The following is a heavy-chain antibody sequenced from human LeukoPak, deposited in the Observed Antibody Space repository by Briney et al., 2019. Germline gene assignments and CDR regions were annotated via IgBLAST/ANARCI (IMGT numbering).Heavy chain of an antibody. J-gene: IGHJ6*02. CDR1: GYTFTSYG. D-gene: IGHD3-3*01. V-gene: IGHV1-18*01. Sequence: ASVKVSCKASGYTFTSYGISWVRQAPGQGLEWMGWISAYNGNTNYAQKLQGRVTMTTDTSTSTAYMELRSLRSDDTAVYYCARSDFWSGYYTGGMDVWAKGPRSPSP. CDR3: ARSDFWSGYYTGGMDV. CDR2: ISAYNGNT.